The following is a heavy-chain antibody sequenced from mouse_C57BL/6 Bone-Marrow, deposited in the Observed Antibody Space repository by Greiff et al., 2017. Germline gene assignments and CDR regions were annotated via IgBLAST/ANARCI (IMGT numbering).Heavy chain of an antibody. CDR1: GFTFSDYY. CDR2: INYDGSST. D-gene: IGHD1-1*01. V-gene: IGHV5-16*01. Sequence: EVNVVESEGGLVQPGSSMKLSCTASGFTFSDYYMAWVRQVPEKGLEWVANINYDGSSTYYLDSLKSRFIISRDNAKNILYLQMSSLKSEDTATYYCARDAGVYYYGSSYFDVWGTGTTVTVSA. J-gene: IGHJ1*03. CDR3: ARDAGVYYYGSSYFDV.